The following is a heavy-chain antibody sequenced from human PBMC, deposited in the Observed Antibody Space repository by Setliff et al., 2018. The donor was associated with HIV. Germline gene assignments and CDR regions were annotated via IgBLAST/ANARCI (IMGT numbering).Heavy chain of an antibody. Sequence: PSETLSLTCTVSGGSVSGYFWSWIRQPPGRGLEWIGYIYYDGTTNSNPSLKSRVTISVTTSKNQFSLKLSSVTAADTAIYFCARATFGSTSSGINYYMDVWGKGTTVTVSS. CDR3: ARATFGSTSSGINYYMDV. CDR2: IYYDGTT. J-gene: IGHJ6*03. V-gene: IGHV4-59*02. CDR1: GGSVSGYF. D-gene: IGHD3-10*01.